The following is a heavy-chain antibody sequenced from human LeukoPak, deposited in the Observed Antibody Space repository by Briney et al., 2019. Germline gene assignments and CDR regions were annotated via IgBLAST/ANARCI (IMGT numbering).Heavy chain of an antibody. CDR1: GFTFNSFG. Sequence: GGSLRLSCAASGFTFNSFGMHWVRQAPGKGLEWVAVISYDGSNKYYADSVKGRFTISRDNSKNTLYLQMNSLRAEDTAVYYCANGYYYGSGSYYKEAFDIWGQGTMVTVSS. J-gene: IGHJ3*02. CDR2: ISYDGSNK. D-gene: IGHD3-10*01. V-gene: IGHV3-30*18. CDR3: ANGYYYGSGSYYKEAFDI.